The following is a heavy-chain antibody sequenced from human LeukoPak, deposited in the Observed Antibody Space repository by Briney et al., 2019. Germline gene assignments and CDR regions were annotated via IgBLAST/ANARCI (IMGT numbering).Heavy chain of an antibody. CDR2: INPSGGST. V-gene: IGHV1-46*01. Sequence: AXGXXXEWMAIINPSGGSTSYAQTFQGRVTMTRDTSTSTVYIELSSLRSEDTAVYYCARGVVVAATPHAFDIWGQGTMVTVSS. D-gene: IGHD2-15*01. CDR3: ARGVVVAATPHAFDI. J-gene: IGHJ3*02.